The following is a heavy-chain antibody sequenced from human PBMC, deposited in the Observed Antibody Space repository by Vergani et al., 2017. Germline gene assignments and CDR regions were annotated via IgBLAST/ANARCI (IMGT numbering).Heavy chain of an antibody. CDR3: ARGRDMTAWIQLNFDY. V-gene: IGHV1-69*04. CDR1: GGTFSSYA. CDR2: IIPILGIA. D-gene: IGHD5-18*01. J-gene: IGHJ4*02. Sequence: QVQLVQSGAEVKKPGSSVKVSCKASGGTFSSYAISWVRQAPGQGLEWMGRIIPILGIANYAQKFQGRVTITADKSTSTAYMELSSLRSEDTAVYYCARGRDMTAWIQLNFDYWGQGTLVTVSS.